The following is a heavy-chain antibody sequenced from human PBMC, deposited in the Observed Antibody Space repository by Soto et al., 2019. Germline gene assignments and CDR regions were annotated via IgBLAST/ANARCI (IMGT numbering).Heavy chain of an antibody. J-gene: IGHJ4*02. CDR3: ARALIAVVGSRDY. V-gene: IGHV3-30*03. CDR2: ISYDGSNK. CDR1: GFTFSSYG. Sequence: GGSLRLSCAASGFTFSSYGMHWVRQAPGKGLEWVAVISYDGSNKYYADSVKGRFTISRDISKNTLYLQMNSLRAEDTAVYYCARALIAVVGSRDYWGQGTLVTVSS. D-gene: IGHD6-19*01.